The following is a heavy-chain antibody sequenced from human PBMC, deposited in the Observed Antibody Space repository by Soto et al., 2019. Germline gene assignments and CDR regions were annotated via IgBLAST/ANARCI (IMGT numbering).Heavy chain of an antibody. CDR2: SRNKANSYTT. V-gene: IGHV3-72*01. J-gene: IGHJ5*02. CDR3: ARVVGAPNWFDP. D-gene: IGHD1-26*01. Sequence: EVQLVESGGGLVQPGGSLRLSCAASGFTFSDHQMDWVGQAPGKGLEWVGRSRNKANSYTTEYAASVKGRFTISRDDSKNSLYLQMNSLTIEDPAVYYCARVVGAPNWFDPWGQGTLVTVSS. CDR1: GFTFSDHQ.